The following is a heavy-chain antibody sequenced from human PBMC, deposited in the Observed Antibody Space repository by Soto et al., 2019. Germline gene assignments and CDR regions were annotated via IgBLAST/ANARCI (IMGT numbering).Heavy chain of an antibody. Sequence: GGSLRLSCAASGFTFRSYAMNWVRQAPGKGLEWVSYISSSSTTKYYADSVKGRFTISRDNAKNSMYLQMNSLRAEDTAVFYCARDGCSGSNCLNWFDPWGQGTLVTVCS. CDR3: ARDGCSGSNCLNWFDP. CDR1: GFTFRSYA. V-gene: IGHV3-48*01. J-gene: IGHJ5*02. D-gene: IGHD2-15*01. CDR2: ISSSSTTK.